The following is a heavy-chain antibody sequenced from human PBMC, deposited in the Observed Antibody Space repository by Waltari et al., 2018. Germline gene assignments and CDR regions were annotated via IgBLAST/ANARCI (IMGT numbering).Heavy chain of an antibody. J-gene: IGHJ4*02. Sequence: QVLLQPGGARLFKPSETLSLTCGVSGGSFSGYYWSWVRQPPGKGLQWIGEINQGGSTKYNPSLNSRVTISVDTSNNQFSLKLTSVTAADTAVYYCVRHVGGSRGIDYWGQGTLITVYS. D-gene: IGHD3-16*01. CDR1: GGSFSGYY. V-gene: IGHV4-34*01. CDR3: VRHVGGSRGIDY. CDR2: INQGGST.